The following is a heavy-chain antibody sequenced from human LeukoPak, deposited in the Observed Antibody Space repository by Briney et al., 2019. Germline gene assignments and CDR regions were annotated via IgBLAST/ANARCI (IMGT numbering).Heavy chain of an antibody. CDR3: ARVARCTSCFDVDY. CDR1: GYSITSAYY. J-gene: IGHJ4*02. D-gene: IGHD2-2*01. V-gene: IGHV4-38-2*02. Sequence: SSETLSRTCTVSGYSITSAYYWGWIRQPPGKGLEWIGSFFLKGSTYYNPSLKSRVTISVDTSKNQFSLTLSSVAAADTAVYYCARVARCTSCFDVDYWGQGTLVTVSS. CDR2: FFLKGST.